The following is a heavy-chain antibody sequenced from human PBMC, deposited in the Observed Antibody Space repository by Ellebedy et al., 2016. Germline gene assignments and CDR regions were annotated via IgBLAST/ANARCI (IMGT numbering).Heavy chain of an antibody. CDR2: INSDASST. CDR1: GFTFSNFV. J-gene: IGHJ4*02. Sequence: GESLKISCAASGFTFSNFVMSWVRQSPGKGLVWVSRINSDASSTGYADSVKGRFTISRDDAKNTLYLQMNSLRAEDTAVYYCARLKADYGSGSLWGQGTLVTVSS. D-gene: IGHD3-10*01. CDR3: ARLKADYGSGSL. V-gene: IGHV3-74*01.